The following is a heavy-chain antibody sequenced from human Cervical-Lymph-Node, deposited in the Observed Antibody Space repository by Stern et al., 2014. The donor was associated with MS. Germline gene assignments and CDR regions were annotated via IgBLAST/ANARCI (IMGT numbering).Heavy chain of an antibody. D-gene: IGHD3-3*01. J-gene: IGHJ2*01. V-gene: IGHV4-59*08. CDR1: GGSISNDY. CDR2: VYHSGST. Sequence: QVQLQESGPGLVKPSETLSLTCTVSGGSISNDYWSWIRQPPGEGLDYIGSVYHSGSTNYNPSLRSRVTISVDTSKNQFSLKLSSVTAADTAVYYCARRAGAAIFGVVVHWYFDLWGRGTLVTVSS. CDR3: ARRAGAAIFGVVVHWYFDL.